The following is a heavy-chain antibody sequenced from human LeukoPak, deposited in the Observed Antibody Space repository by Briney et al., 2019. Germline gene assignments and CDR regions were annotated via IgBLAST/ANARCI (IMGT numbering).Heavy chain of an antibody. Sequence: ASVKVSCKASGYTFTSYGISWVRQAPGQGLEWMGRISAYNGNTNYAQKLQGRVTMTTDASTSTAYMELRSLRSDDTAVYYCARDRNVVVPAATDAFDIWGQGTMVTVSS. V-gene: IGHV1-18*01. D-gene: IGHD2-2*01. J-gene: IGHJ3*02. CDR2: ISAYNGNT. CDR1: GYTFTSYG. CDR3: ARDRNVVVPAATDAFDI.